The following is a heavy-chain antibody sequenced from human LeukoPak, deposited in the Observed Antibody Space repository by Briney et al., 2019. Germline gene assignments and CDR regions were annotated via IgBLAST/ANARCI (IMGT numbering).Heavy chain of an antibody. CDR3: ARSRACSTRCYWFRGWFDP. V-gene: IGHV1-46*01. D-gene: IGHD2-2*01. CDR2: INPSGGST. J-gene: IGHJ5*02. CDR1: GYTFTSCY. Sequence: ASVKVSCKASGYTFTSCYMHWVRQAPGQGLEWMGIINPSGGSTSYAQKFQGRVTMTRDTSTSTVYMELSSLRSEDTAVYYCARSRACSTRCYWFRGWFDPWGQGTLVTVSS.